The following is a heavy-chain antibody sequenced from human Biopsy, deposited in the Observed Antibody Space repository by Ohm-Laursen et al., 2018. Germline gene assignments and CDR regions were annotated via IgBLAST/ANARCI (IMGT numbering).Heavy chain of an antibody. CDR1: GTSLSNFY. Sequence: SDTLSLTCTVSGTSLSNFYWSWIRQPAGKGLEWIGRIFPTGITNYNPSLKSRVTMSVDTSKNEFSLRLTSVTAADTAVYYCARGSLKMDYWGQGTLVTVSS. CDR3: ARGSLKMDY. CDR2: IFPTGIT. V-gene: IGHV4-4*07. D-gene: IGHD3-9*01. J-gene: IGHJ4*02.